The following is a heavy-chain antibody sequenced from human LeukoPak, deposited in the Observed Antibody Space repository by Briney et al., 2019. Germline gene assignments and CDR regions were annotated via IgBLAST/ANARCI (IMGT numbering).Heavy chain of an antibody. CDR3: TRDYLTAAGSDAFDI. CDR1: GYTFTSTG. V-gene: IGHV1-18*01. J-gene: IGHJ3*02. CDR2: ISPYNGNT. D-gene: IGHD6-13*01. Sequence: ASVKVSCKASGYTFTSTGINWVRQAPGQGLEWMAWISPYNGNTKYARKFQGRGTVTTDTSTTTAYMDLRSLRSDDTAVYYCTRDYLTAAGSDAFDIWGQGTMVTVSS.